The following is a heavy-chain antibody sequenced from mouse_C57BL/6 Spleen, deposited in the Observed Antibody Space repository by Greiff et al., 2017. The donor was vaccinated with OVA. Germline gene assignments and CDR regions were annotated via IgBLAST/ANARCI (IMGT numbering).Heavy chain of an antibody. V-gene: IGHV1-64*01. J-gene: IGHJ1*03. CDR2: IHPNSGST. D-gene: IGHD1-1*01. CDR3: ARFYYGSSDYWYFDV. Sequence: QVQLQQSGAELVKPGASVKLSCKASGYTFTSYWMHWVKQRPGQGLEWIGMIHPNSGSTNYNEKFKSKATLTVDKSSSTAYMQLSSLTSEDSAVYYCARFYYGSSDYWYFDVWGTGTTVTVSS. CDR1: GYTFTSYW.